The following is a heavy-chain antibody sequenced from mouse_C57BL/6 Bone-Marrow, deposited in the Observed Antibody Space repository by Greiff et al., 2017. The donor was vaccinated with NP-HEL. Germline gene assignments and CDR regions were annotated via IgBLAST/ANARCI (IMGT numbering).Heavy chain of an antibody. J-gene: IGHJ2*01. CDR3: ASQGYTTTVVRYVDY. CDR2: ISGGGGNT. D-gene: IGHD1-1*01. CDR1: GFTFSSYT. V-gene: IGHV5-9*01. Sequence: EVHLVESGGGLVKPGGSLKLSCAASGFTFSSYTMSWVRQTPGQRLEWVATISGGGGNTYYPESVKGRFTLSRDNATNTLYLQLSSLRSEDTALYYCASQGYTTTVVRYVDYWGQGTTLTVSA.